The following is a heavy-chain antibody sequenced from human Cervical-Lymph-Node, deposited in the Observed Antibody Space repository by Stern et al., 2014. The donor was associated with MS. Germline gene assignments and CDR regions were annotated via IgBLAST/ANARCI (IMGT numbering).Heavy chain of an antibody. CDR1: GFTFSTYA. Sequence: EVQLLEAGGGLVQPGGSLRLSCAASGFTFSTYAFSWVRQAPGKGLEWVSSIRDRAVYAHYADSVKVRFTISRDNSKSMLYLEMQSLRSEDTAVYHCAKDLGRGVVVVPLYGLDVWGQGTTVTVSS. J-gene: IGHJ6*02. CDR2: IRDRAVYA. V-gene: IGHV3-23*01. D-gene: IGHD2-2*01. CDR3: AKDLGRGVVVVPLYGLDV.